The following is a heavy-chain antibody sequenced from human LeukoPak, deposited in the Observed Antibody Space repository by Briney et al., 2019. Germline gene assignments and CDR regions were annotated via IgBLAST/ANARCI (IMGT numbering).Heavy chain of an antibody. CDR2: IWYDGSNK. J-gene: IGHJ4*02. D-gene: IGHD1-1*01. CDR3: TRSGNYDW. CDR1: GFTFSSYG. Sequence: PGGSLRLSCAASGFTFSSYGMHWVRQAPGKGLEWVAVIWYDGSNKYYADSVKGRFTISRDNSKNTLYLQMNSLRDEDTAVYYCTRSGNYDWWGQGTLVTVSS. V-gene: IGHV3-33*01.